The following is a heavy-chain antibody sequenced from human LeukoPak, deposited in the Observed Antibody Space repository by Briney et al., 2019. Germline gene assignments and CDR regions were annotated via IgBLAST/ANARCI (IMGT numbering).Heavy chain of an antibody. Sequence: PGGSLRLSCAASGFTFSNYGVHWVRQAPGKGLEWVAVIWYDGSNKYYVDSVKGRFTISRDNSKNTLFLQMNSLRAEDTAVYYCARGNYDSSGYLDYWGQGTLVTVSS. V-gene: IGHV3-33*01. CDR1: GFTFSNYG. CDR3: ARGNYDSSGYLDY. D-gene: IGHD3-22*01. J-gene: IGHJ4*02. CDR2: IWYDGSNK.